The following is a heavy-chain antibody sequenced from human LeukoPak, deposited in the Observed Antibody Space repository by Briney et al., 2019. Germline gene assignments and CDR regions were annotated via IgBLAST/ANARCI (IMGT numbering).Heavy chain of an antibody. CDR2: ISYDGSNK. V-gene: IGHV3-30*03. Sequence: PGGSLRLSCAASGFTFSSYAMSWVRQAPGKGLEWVAVISYDGSNKYYADSVKGRFTISRDNSKNTLYLQMNSLRAEDTAVYYCARDNYDISGYYVFDPWGQGTLVTVSS. J-gene: IGHJ5*02. D-gene: IGHD3-22*01. CDR3: ARDNYDISGYYVFDP. CDR1: GFTFSSYA.